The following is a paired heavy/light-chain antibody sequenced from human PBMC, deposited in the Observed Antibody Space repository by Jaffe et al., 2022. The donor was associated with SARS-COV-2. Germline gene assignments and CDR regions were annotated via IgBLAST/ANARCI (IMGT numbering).Light chain of an antibody. J-gene: IGKJ4*01. CDR1: QSVSNNY. V-gene: IGKV3-20*01. CDR2: GAS. Sequence: EIVLTQSPGTLSLSPGERATLSCRASQSVSNNYLAWYQQKPGQAPRLLVSGASNRATGIPDRFSGSGSGTDFTLTISRLEPEDFAVYYCQQYVKTPVTFGGGTKVEIK. CDR3: QQYVKTPVT.
Heavy chain of an antibody. CDR1: GFTFSTYA. D-gene: IGHD6-19*01. V-gene: IGHV3-23*01. CDR2: ISGTGTMT. CDR3: AKDFSGWYDYGAFDI. Sequence: EVQLLESGGGLVQPGGSLRLSCVASGFTFSTYAMSWVRQAPGKGLEWVSGISGTGTMTYYADSVKGRFTISRDKSKSTLYLHVNSLRAEDTAVYFCAKDFSGWYDYGAFDIWGQGTMVTVSS. J-gene: IGHJ3*02.